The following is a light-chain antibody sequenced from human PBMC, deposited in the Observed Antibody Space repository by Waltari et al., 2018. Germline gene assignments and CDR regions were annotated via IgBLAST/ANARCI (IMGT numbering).Light chain of an antibody. V-gene: IGKV3-11*01. CDR2: DAS. CDR1: QSVSGY. J-gene: IGKJ2*01. Sequence: EFVLTQSPANLSLSPGERVTLPCRASQSVSGYLAWYQHKPGQAPRLLIYDASNRATGVPARFSGRDSGADFTLTISSLEPEDFGVYYCQLRARWPPTFTFGQGTKLEI. CDR3: QLRARWPPTFT.